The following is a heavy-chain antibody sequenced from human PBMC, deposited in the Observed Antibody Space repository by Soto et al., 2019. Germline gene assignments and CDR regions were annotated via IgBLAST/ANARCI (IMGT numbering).Heavy chain of an antibody. CDR3: ARGKTWIQLWRIYYYGMDV. Sequence: QVQLVQSGAEVKKPESSVKVSCKASGGTFSSYTVSWVRQAPGQGLEWMGRIIPILGIANDAQKFQGRVTITADKSTSTAYMELSSLRSEDTAVYYCARGKTWIQLWRIYYYGMDVWGQGTTVTVSS. V-gene: IGHV1-69*02. J-gene: IGHJ6*02. CDR2: IIPILGIA. CDR1: GGTFSSYT. D-gene: IGHD5-18*01.